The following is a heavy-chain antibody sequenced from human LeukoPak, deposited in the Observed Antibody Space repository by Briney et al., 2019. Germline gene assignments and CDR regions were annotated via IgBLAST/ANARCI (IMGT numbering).Heavy chain of an antibody. V-gene: IGHV1-69*06. Sequence: SVKVSCKASGGTFSSYAISWVRQAPGQGLEWMGGIIPIFGTANYAQKFQGRVTITADKSTSTAYMELSSLRSEDTAVYYCAKRYSTSLTFDIWGQGTMVSVSS. CDR2: IIPIFGTA. D-gene: IGHD6-13*01. CDR3: AKRYSTSLTFDI. CDR1: GGTFSSYA. J-gene: IGHJ3*02.